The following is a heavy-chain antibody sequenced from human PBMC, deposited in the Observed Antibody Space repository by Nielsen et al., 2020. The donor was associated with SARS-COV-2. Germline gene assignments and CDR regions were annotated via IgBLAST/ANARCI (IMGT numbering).Heavy chain of an antibody. V-gene: IGHV1-2*04. D-gene: IGHD7-27*01. CDR1: GYTFTGYY. Sequence: ASVKVSCKASGYTFTGYYMHWVRQAPGQGLEWMGWINPNSGGTNYAQKFQGWVTMTRDTSISTAYMELSRLRSDDTAVYYCARGGQLGIRSRVADGFDYWGQGTLVTVSS. CDR3: ARGGQLGIRSRVADGFDY. J-gene: IGHJ4*02. CDR2: INPNSGGT.